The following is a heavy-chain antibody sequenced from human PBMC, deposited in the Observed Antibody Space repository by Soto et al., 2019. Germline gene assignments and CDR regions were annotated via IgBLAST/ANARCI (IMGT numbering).Heavy chain of an antibody. D-gene: IGHD3-3*01. Sequence: SETLSLTCAVSGGSISSSNWWSWVRQPTGKGLEWIGEIYHTRSTNYNPSLKSRVTISVDKSKNQFSLKLSSVTAADTAVYYCARVTILTYYDFWSGYYQFDPWGQGTLVTVSS. V-gene: IGHV4-4*02. CDR1: GGSISSSNW. CDR2: IYHTRST. CDR3: ARVTILTYYDFWSGYYQFDP. J-gene: IGHJ5*02.